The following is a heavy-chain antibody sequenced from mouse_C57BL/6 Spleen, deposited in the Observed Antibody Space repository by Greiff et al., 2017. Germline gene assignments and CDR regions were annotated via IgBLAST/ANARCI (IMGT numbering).Heavy chain of an antibody. Sequence: VQLNESGAELLSPGASVRFSCTASAFNIKDDYMHGVKRRPEQGLGWVGWIDPENGDTESASKFQGKATITADTSSNTAYLQLSTLTSKATAVYSCTTHCSNSHFGCWGHSTTLSVST. J-gene: IGHJ2*01. CDR1: AFNIKDDY. CDR3: TTHCSNSHFGC. V-gene: IGHV14-4*01. D-gene: IGHD2-5*01. CDR2: IDPENGDT.